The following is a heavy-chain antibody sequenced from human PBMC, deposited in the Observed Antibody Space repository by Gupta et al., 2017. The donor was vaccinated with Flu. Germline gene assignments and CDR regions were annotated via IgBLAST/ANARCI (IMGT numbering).Heavy chain of an antibody. Sequence: QITLKESGPTLVKPTQTLTLTCTFSGFSLTTSGVSVSWIRQSPGKALEWIALVYYDDEKRYSPSLKNRITITKDTSKDQVVLILTDMDPRDTATYYCAYKAPYTSGNPLFHWSQGTLVTVSS. V-gene: IGHV2-5*02. J-gene: IGHJ4*02. CDR3: AYKAPYTSGNPLFH. D-gene: IGHD6-19*01. CDR1: GFSLTTSGVS. CDR2: VYYDDEK.